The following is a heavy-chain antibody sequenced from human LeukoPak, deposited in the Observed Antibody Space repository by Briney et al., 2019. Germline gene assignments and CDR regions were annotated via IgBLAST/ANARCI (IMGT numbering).Heavy chain of an antibody. J-gene: IGHJ4*02. CDR1: GYTFTSYD. Sequence: ASVKVSCKASGYTFTSYDINWVRQATGQGLEWMGWMNTNTGNPTYAQGFTGRFVFSLDTSVSTAYLQISSLKAEDTAVYYCARGPRNSADYWGQGTLVTVSS. V-gene: IGHV7-4-1*02. D-gene: IGHD4-23*01. CDR3: ARGPRNSADY. CDR2: MNTNTGNP.